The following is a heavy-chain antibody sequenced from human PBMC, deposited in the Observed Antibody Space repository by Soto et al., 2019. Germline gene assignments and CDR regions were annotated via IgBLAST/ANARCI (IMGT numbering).Heavy chain of an antibody. CDR3: AGEKVGASYIEY. CDR1: GFTFSSYE. V-gene: IGHV3-48*03. CDR2: ISYSGSPI. Sequence: GGSLRLSCAASGFTFSSYELNWVRQVPGKGLEWVSYISYSGSPIYYADSVQGRSTISRDNAKNSLYLQMNSLRADDTAIYYCAGEKVGASYIEYWGQGTQVTVS. D-gene: IGHD1-26*01. J-gene: IGHJ4*02.